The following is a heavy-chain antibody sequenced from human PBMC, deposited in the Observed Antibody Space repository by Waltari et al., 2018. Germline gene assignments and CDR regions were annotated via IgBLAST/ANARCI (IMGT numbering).Heavy chain of an antibody. D-gene: IGHD3-22*01. V-gene: IGHV1-69*01. J-gene: IGHJ3*02. CDR2: IIPNVGTA. Sequence: QVQLVQSGAEVKKPGSSVKVSCKASGGTFSSYAISWVRQAPGQGLEWMGGIIPNVGTANYAQKFQGRVTITADESTSTAYMELSSLRSEDTAVYYCARRYDSGKHDAFDIWGQGTMVTVSS. CDR1: GGTFSSYA. CDR3: ARRYDSGKHDAFDI.